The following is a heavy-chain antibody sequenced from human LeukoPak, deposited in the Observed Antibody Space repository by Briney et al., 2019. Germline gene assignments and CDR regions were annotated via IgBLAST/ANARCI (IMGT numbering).Heavy chain of an antibody. CDR3: GKDRDSSSYYHDAFDM. CDR2: ISGSGDNT. V-gene: IGHV3-23*01. J-gene: IGHJ3*02. D-gene: IGHD3-22*01. Sequence: GGSLRLSRAVSGFTFSSYAMSWVRQAPGRGLEWVSVISGSGDNTYYADSVKGRFTISRDNSKNTLYLQMNSLRAEDTGVYFCGKDRDSSSYYHDAFDMWGQGTMVTVSS. CDR1: GFTFSSYA.